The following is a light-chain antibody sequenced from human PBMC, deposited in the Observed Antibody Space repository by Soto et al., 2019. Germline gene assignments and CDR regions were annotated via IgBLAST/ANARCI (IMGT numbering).Light chain of an antibody. CDR3: HQYGYSLWT. CDR1: RGVSANY. CDR2: GAS. Sequence: ENLLTQSPGTLSLSPGEGATLSCRASRGVSANYLAWYQQKPGQAPTLLIYGASIRAAGIPDRFSGGGSGTDFTLTISRLEPEDFALYYCHQYGYSLWTFGQGTKVDIK. J-gene: IGKJ1*01. V-gene: IGKV3-20*01.